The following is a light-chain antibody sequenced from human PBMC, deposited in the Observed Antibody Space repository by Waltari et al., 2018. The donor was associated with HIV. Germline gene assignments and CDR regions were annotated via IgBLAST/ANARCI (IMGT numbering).Light chain of an antibody. J-gene: IGLJ1*01. Sequence: QSALTQPRSVSGSPGQSVTISCTGTSRDVGGYDYFSWYQQHPGRAPELVIYAVDKRPSGDPVRCSCSQSGNTASLTISGLQAEDEVDYYCCSYAASYTYVFGTGTKVTVL. CDR3: CSYAASYTYV. CDR1: SRDVGGYDY. CDR2: AVD. V-gene: IGLV2-11*01.